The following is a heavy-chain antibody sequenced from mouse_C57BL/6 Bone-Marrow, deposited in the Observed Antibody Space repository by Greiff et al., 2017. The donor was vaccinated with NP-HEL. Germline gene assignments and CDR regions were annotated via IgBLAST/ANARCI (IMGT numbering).Heavy chain of an antibody. CDR3: ARRYSNYGYYAMDY. CDR2: ISNGGGSP. Sequence: EVQLVESGGGLVQPGGSLKLSCAASGFTFSDYYMYWVRQTPEKRLEWVAYISNGGGSPYYPDTVKGRVTISRDNAKTTLYLQMSRLKSEDTAMYYCARRYSNYGYYAMDYWGQGTPVTVSS. CDR1: GFTFSDYY. V-gene: IGHV5-12*01. J-gene: IGHJ4*01. D-gene: IGHD2-5*01.